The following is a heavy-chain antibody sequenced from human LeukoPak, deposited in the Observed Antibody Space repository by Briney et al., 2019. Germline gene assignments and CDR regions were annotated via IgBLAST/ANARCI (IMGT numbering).Heavy chain of an antibody. V-gene: IGHV4-38-2*02. CDR1: GYSISSGYY. J-gene: IGHJ4*02. CDR3: ARDLHYSGSSLYDY. CDR2: IFHSGTT. D-gene: IGHD1-26*01. Sequence: SETLSLTCAVSGYSISSGYYWGWIRQSPGKGLEWIGSIFHSGTTYYNPSLQSRVTISVDTSKNQFSLKLSSVTAADTAVYYCARDLHYSGSSLYDYWGQGTLVTVSS.